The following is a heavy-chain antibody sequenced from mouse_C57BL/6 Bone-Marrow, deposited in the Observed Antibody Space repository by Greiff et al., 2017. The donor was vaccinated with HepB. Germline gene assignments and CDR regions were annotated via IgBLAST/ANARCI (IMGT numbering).Heavy chain of an antibody. J-gene: IGHJ3*01. V-gene: IGHV7-1*01. D-gene: IGHD6-1*01. CDR2: SRNKANDYTT. CDR1: GFTFSDFY. CDR3: ARDAATDAWFAY. Sequence: DVMLVESGGGLVQSGRSLRLSCATSGFTFSDFYMEWVRQAPGKGLEWIAASRNKANDYTTEYSASVKGRFIVSRDTSQSILYLQMNALRAEDTAIYYCARDAATDAWFAYWGQGTLVTVSA.